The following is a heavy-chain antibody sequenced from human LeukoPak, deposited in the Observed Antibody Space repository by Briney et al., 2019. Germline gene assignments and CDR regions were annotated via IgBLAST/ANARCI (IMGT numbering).Heavy chain of an antibody. V-gene: IGHV3-21*01. CDR2: ISSSSSHI. D-gene: IGHD6-19*01. Sequence: GGSLRLSCAASGFTFSSYSMNWVRQAPGKGLEWVSSISSSSSHIYYADSVKGRFTISRDNAKNSLYLQMNSLRAEDTAVYYCARVSRTAVAGPTEFDYWGQGTLVTVSS. CDR1: GFTFSSYS. CDR3: ARVSRTAVAGPTEFDY. J-gene: IGHJ4*01.